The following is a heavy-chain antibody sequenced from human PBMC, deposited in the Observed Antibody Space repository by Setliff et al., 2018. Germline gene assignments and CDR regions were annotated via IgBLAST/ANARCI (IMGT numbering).Heavy chain of an antibody. V-gene: IGHV1-3*01. Sequence: ASVKVSCKASGYTFSSYSMHWVRQAPGQRLEWMGWINAGNGNTRYSQKFQGRVTITRDTSASTAYMELSSLRSEDTAVYYCARDKLWLMGYYYYYYMDVWGKGTTVTVSS. D-gene: IGHD5-18*01. J-gene: IGHJ6*03. CDR1: GYTFSSYS. CDR2: INAGNGNT. CDR3: ARDKLWLMGYYYYYYMDV.